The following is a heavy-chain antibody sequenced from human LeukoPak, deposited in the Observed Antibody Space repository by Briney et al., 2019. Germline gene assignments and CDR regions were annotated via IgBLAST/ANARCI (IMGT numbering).Heavy chain of an antibody. V-gene: IGHV4-4*07. CDR3: ARDQSTYYDFWSGYYGFDP. Sequence: SETLSLTCTVSGGSISSYYWSWIRQPAGKGLEWIGSIYYSGSTYYNPSLKSRVTISVDTSKNQFSLKLSSVTAADTAVYYCARDQSTYYDFWSGYYGFDPWGQGTLVTVSS. D-gene: IGHD3-3*01. J-gene: IGHJ5*02. CDR1: GGSISSYY. CDR2: IYYSGST.